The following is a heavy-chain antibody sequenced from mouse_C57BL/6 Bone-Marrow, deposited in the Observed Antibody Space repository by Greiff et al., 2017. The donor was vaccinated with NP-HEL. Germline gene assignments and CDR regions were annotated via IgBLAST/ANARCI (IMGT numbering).Heavy chain of an antibody. Sequence: EVKLMESGEGLVKPGGSLKLSCAASGFTFSSYAMSRVRQTPEKRLEWVAYISSGGDYIYYAETVKGRFTISRDNARNTLYLQMSSLKSEDTAMYYCTREWYDYSFAYWGQGTLVTVCA. D-gene: IGHD2-4*01. CDR3: TREWYDYSFAY. J-gene: IGHJ3*01. CDR2: ISSGGDYI. V-gene: IGHV5-9-1*02. CDR1: GFTFSSYA.